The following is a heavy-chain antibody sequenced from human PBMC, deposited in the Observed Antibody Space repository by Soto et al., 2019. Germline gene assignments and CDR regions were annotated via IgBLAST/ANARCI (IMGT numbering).Heavy chain of an antibody. CDR1: GGSVSSDEYY. J-gene: IGHJ4*02. V-gene: IGHV4-30-4*01. CDR2: IYHSGRT. Sequence: SETLSLTCTVSGGSVSSDEYYWTWIRKPPRKGLEWVGYIYHSGRTNYNPSLNSRLTISLDTSKNQFSLKLTSVSAADTAVYYCARDRSNSPDYFGYWGQGTLVTVSS. D-gene: IGHD2-15*01. CDR3: ARDRSNSPDYFGY.